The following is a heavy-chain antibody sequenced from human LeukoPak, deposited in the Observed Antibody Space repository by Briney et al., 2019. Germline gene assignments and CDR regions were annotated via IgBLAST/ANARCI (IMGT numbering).Heavy chain of an antibody. J-gene: IGHJ4*02. CDR3: ARSYYGSGSYFGY. CDR2: INSDGSST. CDR1: GFTFSSYW. V-gene: IGHV3-74*01. D-gene: IGHD3-10*01. Sequence: GGSLRLSCAASGFTFSSYWMHWVRQAPGRGLVWVSRINSDGSSTSHADSVKGRFTISRDNAKNTLYLQMNSLRAEDTAVYYCARSYYGSGSYFGYWGQGTLVTVSS.